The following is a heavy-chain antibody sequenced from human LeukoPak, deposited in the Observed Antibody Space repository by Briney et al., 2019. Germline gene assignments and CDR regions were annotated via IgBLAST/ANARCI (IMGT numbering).Heavy chain of an antibody. CDR2: IYYSGST. J-gene: IGHJ3*02. Sequence: SQTLFLTCTVSGGSISSGGYYWSWLRQHPGKGLEWIGYIYYSGSTYYNPSLKSRVTISVDTSKNQFSLKLSSVTAADTAVYYCARDFNSAGFDAFDIWGQGTMVTVSS. CDR3: ARDFNSAGFDAFDI. CDR1: GGSISSGGYY. V-gene: IGHV4-31*03.